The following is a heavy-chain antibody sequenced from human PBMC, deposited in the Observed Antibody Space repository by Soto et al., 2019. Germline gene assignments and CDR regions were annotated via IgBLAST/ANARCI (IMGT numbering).Heavy chain of an antibody. D-gene: IGHD2-2*01. CDR3: ARIDCSSTSCYFVFDY. Sequence: QVQLVQSGAEVKKPGASVKVSCKASGYTFTSYAMHWVRQAPGQRLEWMGWINAGNGNTKYSQKFQGRVTITRDTSASTAYMELSSLRSEDTAVYYCARIDCSSTSCYFVFDYWGQGTLVTVSS. CDR1: GYTFTSYA. CDR2: INAGNGNT. V-gene: IGHV1-3*01. J-gene: IGHJ4*02.